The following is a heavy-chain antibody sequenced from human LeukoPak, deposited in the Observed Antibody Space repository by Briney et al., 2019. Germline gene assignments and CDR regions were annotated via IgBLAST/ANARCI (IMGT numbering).Heavy chain of an antibody. D-gene: IGHD3-22*01. CDR2: IYTSGST. Sequence: SETLSLTCTVTGGSISSYYWSWIRQPAGKGLEWIGRIYTSGSTNYNPSLKSRVTMSVDTSKNQFSLKLSSVTAADTAVYYCAREGYYDSSGYYYRGPFDYWGQGTLVTVSS. CDR1: GGSISSYY. J-gene: IGHJ4*02. V-gene: IGHV4-4*07. CDR3: AREGYYDSSGYYYRGPFDY.